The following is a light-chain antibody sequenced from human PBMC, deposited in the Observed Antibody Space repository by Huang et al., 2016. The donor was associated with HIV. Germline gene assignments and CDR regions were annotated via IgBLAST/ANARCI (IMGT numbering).Light chain of an antibody. V-gene: IGKV1-33*01. CDR1: QDIGDY. Sequence: DILLTQSPASLSASVGDRVTITCQASQDIGDYLNWYQHKSGKAPKLLIHDASDLGVVVPSRFSGSGSGTHFTFSISGLQPEDFATYYCQHSDNVPRYTFGQGTRLDI. J-gene: IGKJ2*01. CDR3: QHSDNVPRYT. CDR2: DAS.